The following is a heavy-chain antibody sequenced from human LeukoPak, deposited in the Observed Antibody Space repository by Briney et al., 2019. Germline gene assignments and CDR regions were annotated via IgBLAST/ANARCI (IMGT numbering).Heavy chain of an antibody. CDR1: GGSITSFY. V-gene: IGHV4-59*01. J-gene: IGHJ3*01. CDR2: IYYSGST. D-gene: IGHD2-15*01. CDR3: ARRGRAQGPLSL. Sequence: SETLSLTCTVSGGSITSFYWSWIRPPPGKGLEWIGYIYYSGSTNYNPSLKSRVTISVDTSKNQFSLNLSSVTAADTAVYYCARRGRAQGPLSLWGQGTMVTVSS.